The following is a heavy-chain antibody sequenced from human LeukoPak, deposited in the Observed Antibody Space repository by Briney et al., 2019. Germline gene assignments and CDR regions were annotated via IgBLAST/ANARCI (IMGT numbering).Heavy chain of an antibody. Sequence: SETLSLTCTVSGGSISSSSYYWGWIRQPPGKGLEWIGSIYYSGSTYYNPSLKSRVTISVDTSKNQFSLKLSSVSAADTAVYYCARASSGWGFYWGQGSLVTVSS. J-gene: IGHJ4*02. CDR1: GGSISSSSYY. CDR2: IYYSGST. V-gene: IGHV4-39*07. D-gene: IGHD6-19*01. CDR3: ARASSGWGFY.